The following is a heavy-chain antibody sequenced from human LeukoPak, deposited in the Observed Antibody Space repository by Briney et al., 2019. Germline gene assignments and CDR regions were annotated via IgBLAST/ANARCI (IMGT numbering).Heavy chain of an antibody. CDR3: ARGLGIAAAYY. D-gene: IGHD6-13*01. CDR1: GGSFSGYY. J-gene: IGHJ4*02. CDR2: INHSGST. Sequence: SETLSLTCAVYGGSFSGYYWSWIRQPPGKGLEWIGEINHSGSTNYNPSLKSRVTISVGTSKNQFSLKLSSVTAADTAVYYCARGLGIAAAYYWGQGTLVTVSS. V-gene: IGHV4-34*01.